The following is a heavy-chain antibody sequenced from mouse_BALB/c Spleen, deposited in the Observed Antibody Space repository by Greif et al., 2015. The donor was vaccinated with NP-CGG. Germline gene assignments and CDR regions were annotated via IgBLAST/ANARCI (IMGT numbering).Heavy chain of an antibody. CDR1: GFTFSSFG. CDR2: ISSGSSTI. J-gene: IGHJ1*01. D-gene: IGHD2-1*01. CDR3: ARSNYGNYEYFDV. V-gene: IGHV5-17*02. Sequence: EVKLMESGGGLVQPGGSRKLSCAASGFTFSSFGMHWVRQAPEKGLEWVAYISSGSSTIYYADTVKGRFTISRDNPKNPLFLQMTSLRSEDTAMYYCARSNYGNYEYFDVCGAGTTVTVSS.